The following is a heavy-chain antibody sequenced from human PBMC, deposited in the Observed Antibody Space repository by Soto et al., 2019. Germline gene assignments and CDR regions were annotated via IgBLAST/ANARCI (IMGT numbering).Heavy chain of an antibody. Sequence: PGESLKISCKGSGYSFTSYWISWVRQMPGKGLEWMGRIDPSDSYTNYSPSFQGHVTISADKSISTAYLQWSSLKASDTAMYYCASIAAATQGGYYYYGMDVWGQGTTGTVAS. CDR3: ASIAAATQGGYYYYGMDV. CDR2: IDPSDSYT. D-gene: IGHD6-13*01. CDR1: GYSFTSYW. V-gene: IGHV5-10-1*01. J-gene: IGHJ6*02.